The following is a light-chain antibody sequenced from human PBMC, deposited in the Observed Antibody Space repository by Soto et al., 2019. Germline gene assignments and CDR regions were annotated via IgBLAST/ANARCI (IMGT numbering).Light chain of an antibody. CDR3: ASYAGNNNLM. CDR2: EVT. J-gene: IGLJ3*02. CDR1: SSDIGGYNF. Sequence: QSALTQPPSASGSPGQSVSISCTGTSSDIGGYNFVSWYQLLPGRAPKLMIYEVTQRPSGVPDRFSASKSGNTASLTVSGLQVEDEADYYCASYAGNNNLMFGGGSKVTVL. V-gene: IGLV2-8*01.